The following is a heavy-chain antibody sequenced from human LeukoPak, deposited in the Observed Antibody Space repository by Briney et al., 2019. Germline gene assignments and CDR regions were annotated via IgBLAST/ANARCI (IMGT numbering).Heavy chain of an antibody. CDR2: ISSSSSTI. V-gene: IGHV3-11*01. CDR1: GFTFSDHY. J-gene: IGHJ4*02. D-gene: IGHD6-13*01. Sequence: KPGGSLRLSCAASGFTFSDHYMSWIRQAPGKGLEGVSYISSSSSTIFYADSVKGRFTISRDNAKKSLYLQMNSLRAEDTAVYYCARDGSSWNFDYWGQGILVTVTS. CDR3: ARDGSSWNFDY.